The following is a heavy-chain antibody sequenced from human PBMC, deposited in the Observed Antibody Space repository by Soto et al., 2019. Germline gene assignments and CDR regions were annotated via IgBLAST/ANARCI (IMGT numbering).Heavy chain of an antibody. CDR1: GGSIRNSSFY. V-gene: IGHV4-39*02. D-gene: IGHD3-3*01. J-gene: IGHJ5*02. CDR3: ARLRTLEWYNNWFDP. Sequence: SETQSLTCTVSGGSIRNSSFYWGWIRQPPGKGLEWIGSIYYSGSTYYNPSLKSRVTISIDTSKKHFSLKLSSVTAADTAVYYCARLRTLEWYNNWFDPWGQGTLVTVSS. CDR2: IYYSGST.